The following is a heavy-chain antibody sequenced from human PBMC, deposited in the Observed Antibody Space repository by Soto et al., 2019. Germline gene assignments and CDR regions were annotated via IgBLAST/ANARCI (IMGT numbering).Heavy chain of an antibody. V-gene: IGHV1-2*04. CDR1: GYTFTGYY. CDR3: ARSIVVVPATAIHI. CDR2: INPNSGGT. D-gene: IGHD2-2*01. Sequence: ASVKVSCKASGYTFTGYYMHWVRQAPGQGLEWMGWINPNSGGTNYAQKFQGWVTMTRDTSISTAYMELSRLRSDDTAVYYCARSIVVVPATAIHIWGQGTMVTVSS. J-gene: IGHJ3*02.